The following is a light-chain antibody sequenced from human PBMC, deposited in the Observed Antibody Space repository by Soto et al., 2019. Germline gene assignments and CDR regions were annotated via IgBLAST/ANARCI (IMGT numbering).Light chain of an antibody. CDR1: QDISSY. J-gene: IGKJ4*01. CDR3: QQFYTYLLT. V-gene: IGKV1-9*01. CDR2: DGS. Sequence: DIQLTQSPSFLSASVGDRVTITCRASQDISSYLAWYQQKPGKAPKLLISDGSTLQSGVPSRFSGSGSGIEFTLTITSLQPEDFATYYCQQFYTYLLTCGGGTKVDIK.